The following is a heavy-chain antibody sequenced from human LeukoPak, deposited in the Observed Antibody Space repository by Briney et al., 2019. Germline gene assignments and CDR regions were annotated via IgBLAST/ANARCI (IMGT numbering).Heavy chain of an antibody. CDR2: FYPEDGET. CDR3: ATDLSGTYGFW. CDR1: GYTLTELS. D-gene: IGHD1-26*01. Sequence: ASVKVSCKVSGYTLTELSMHWVRQAPGKGGEWMGGFYPEDGETIYAQKFQGRVTMTEDTSTDTAYMELSSLRSEDTAVYYCATDLSGTYGFWWGQGTLVTVSS. V-gene: IGHV1-24*01. J-gene: IGHJ4*02.